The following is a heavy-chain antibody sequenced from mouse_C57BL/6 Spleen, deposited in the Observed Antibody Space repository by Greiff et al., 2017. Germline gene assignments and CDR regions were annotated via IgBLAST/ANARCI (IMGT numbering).Heavy chain of an antibody. Sequence: QVQLQQSGAELVKPGASVKISCKASGYAFSSYWMNWVKQRPGQGLEWIGQIYPGDGDTNYNGKFKGKATLTADKSSSTAYMQLSSLTSEDSAVYFCARWGVYDGYFDVWGTGTTVTVSS. J-gene: IGHJ1*03. CDR2: IYPGDGDT. V-gene: IGHV1-80*01. D-gene: IGHD2-3*01. CDR3: ARWGVYDGYFDV. CDR1: GYAFSSYW.